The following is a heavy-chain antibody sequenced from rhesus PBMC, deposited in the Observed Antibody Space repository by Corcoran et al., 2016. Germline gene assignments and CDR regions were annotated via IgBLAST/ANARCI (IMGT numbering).Heavy chain of an antibody. CDR2: SYWDDDK. J-gene: IGHJ4*01. CDR1: GVSISTSGMG. Sequence: QVTLKEAGPALVKPTQTLTLTCTFSGVSISTSGMGVGWIRQPPGKALEWLALSYWDDDKYYSTSLKSRLTISKDTSKNQVVLTMTNMDPVDTATYYCARMYSSGCFDYWGQGVLVTVSS. D-gene: IGHD6-31*01. CDR3: ARMYSSGCFDY. V-gene: IGHV2-174*01.